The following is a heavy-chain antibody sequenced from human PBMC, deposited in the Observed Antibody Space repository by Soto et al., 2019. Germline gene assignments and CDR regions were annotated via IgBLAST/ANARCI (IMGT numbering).Heavy chain of an antibody. CDR1: GFTFSVSA. V-gene: IGHV3-73*01. CDR2: IRSKVNNYAT. D-gene: IGHD2-21*02. Sequence: EVQLVESGGGLVQPGESLKLSCAASGFTFSVSAMHWVRQASGKGLEWVCRIRSKVNNYATEYAESVKGRFTISRDDLKKTVYLQMNSLKVEDTAVYYCTRQDPLTAVENDALDFWGQGTMVTVSS. J-gene: IGHJ3*01. CDR3: TRQDPLTAVENDALDF.